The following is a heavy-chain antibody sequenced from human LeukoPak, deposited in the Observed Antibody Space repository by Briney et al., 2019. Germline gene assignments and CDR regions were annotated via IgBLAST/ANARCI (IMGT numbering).Heavy chain of an antibody. J-gene: IGHJ4*02. CDR3: AKSTYSSWYDYFDY. V-gene: IGHV3-7*03. Sequence: GGSLRLSCAASGFTFSSYWMSWVRQAPGKGLEWVANIKQDGSEKYYVDSVKGRFTISRDNAKNSLYLQMNSLRAEDTALYYCAKSTYSSWYDYFDYWGQGTLVTVSS. CDR2: IKQDGSEK. CDR1: GFTFSSYW. D-gene: IGHD6-13*01.